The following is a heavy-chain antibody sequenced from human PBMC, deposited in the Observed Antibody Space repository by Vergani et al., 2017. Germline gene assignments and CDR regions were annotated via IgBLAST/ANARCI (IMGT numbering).Heavy chain of an antibody. J-gene: IGHJ4*02. CDR3: ARGRIRAPFRYDSSGYYYSPFDY. Sequence: QVQLQQWGAGLLKPSETLSLTCAVYGGSFSGYYWSWIRQPPGKGLEWIGEINHSGSTNSNPSLKSRVTISVDTSKNQFSLKLSSVTAADTAVYYCARGRIRAPFRYDSSGYYYSPFDYWGQGTLVTVSS. V-gene: IGHV4-34*01. CDR2: INHSGST. D-gene: IGHD3-22*01. CDR1: GGSFSGYY.